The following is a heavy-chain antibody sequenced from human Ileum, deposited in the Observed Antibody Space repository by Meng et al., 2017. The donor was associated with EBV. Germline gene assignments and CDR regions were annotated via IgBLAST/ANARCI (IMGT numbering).Heavy chain of an antibody. J-gene: IGHJ4*02. Sequence: QVQVVQSGAEVEKPAAQVKSSCKASGNTFTGYDMHVLRHAPGQGLEWMGLINPNTGGTNYAQNFPGRVTMTRDTSINTAYMELSRLRSADTAMYYCARGKSGSYSLDYWGQGTLVTVYS. CDR1: GNTFTGYD. V-gene: IGHV1-2*06. CDR3: ARGKSGSYSLDY. D-gene: IGHD3-10*01. CDR2: INPNTGGT.